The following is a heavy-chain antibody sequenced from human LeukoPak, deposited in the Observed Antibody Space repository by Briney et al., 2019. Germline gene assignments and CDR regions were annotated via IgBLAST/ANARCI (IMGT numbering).Heavy chain of an antibody. Sequence: PSETLSLTCAVSGGSISSSNWWSWVRQPPGKGLEWIGEIYHSGSTNYDPSLKSRVTISVDKSKNQFSLKLSSVTAADTAVYYCASHSRAAAGTLTDYWGQGTLVTVSS. CDR2: IYHSGST. CDR3: ASHSRAAAGTLTDY. V-gene: IGHV4-4*02. D-gene: IGHD6-13*01. CDR1: GGSISSSNW. J-gene: IGHJ4*02.